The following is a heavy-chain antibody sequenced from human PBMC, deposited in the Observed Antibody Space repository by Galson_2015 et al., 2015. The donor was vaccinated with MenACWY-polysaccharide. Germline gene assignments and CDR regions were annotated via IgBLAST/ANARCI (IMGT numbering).Heavy chain of an antibody. V-gene: IGHV3-30-3*01. D-gene: IGHD2-15*01. J-gene: IGHJ4*02. Sequence: SLRLSCAASGFSFYNYAMHWVRQAPGKGLEWVAVIAHDDSNKFYADSVQGRFTISRDNSKNTLSLQMNSLRAEDTAVYYCARDPIVAAPDYFDYWGQGTLVTVSS. CDR1: GFSFYNYA. CDR2: IAHDDSNK. CDR3: ARDPIVAAPDYFDY.